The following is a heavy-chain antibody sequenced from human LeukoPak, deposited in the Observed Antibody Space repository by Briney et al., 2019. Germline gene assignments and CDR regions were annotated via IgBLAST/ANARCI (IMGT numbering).Heavy chain of an antibody. Sequence: GGSLRLSCAASGFTFSSYSMSWVRQAPGKGLEWVSAISGSGGSTYYADSVKGRFTISRDNSKNTLYLQMNSLRAEDTAVYYCAKGPPRDSSGWYFHYWGQGTLVTVSS. CDR1: GFTFSSYS. D-gene: IGHD6-19*01. CDR2: ISGSGGST. V-gene: IGHV3-23*01. J-gene: IGHJ4*02. CDR3: AKGPPRDSSGWYFHY.